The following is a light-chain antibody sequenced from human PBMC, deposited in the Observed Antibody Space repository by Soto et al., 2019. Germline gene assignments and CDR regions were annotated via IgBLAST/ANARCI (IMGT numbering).Light chain of an antibody. CDR3: QQHRNWYT. CDR2: DAS. Sequence: EIVLTQSPATLSLSPGERATLSCRASQSVSSYLAWYQQKPGQAPRLLIYDASNRATGIPARFSGSGSGTDFTLSISNLEPEDFAVYYCQQHRNWYTFGQGTKLEIK. V-gene: IGKV3-11*01. CDR1: QSVSSY. J-gene: IGKJ2*01.